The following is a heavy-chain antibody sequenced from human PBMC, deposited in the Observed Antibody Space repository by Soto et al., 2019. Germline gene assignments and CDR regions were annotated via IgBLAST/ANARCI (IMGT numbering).Heavy chain of an antibody. CDR1: GFTFSSYC. Sequence: GGSLRLSCAASGFTFSSYCMNWVRQAPGKGLEWVSYISSSSSTIYYADSVKGRFTVSRDNAKNSLYLQMNSLRDEDTAVYYCARNLDQYQLSSRIYYGMDVWGQGITVTVSS. D-gene: IGHD2-2*01. J-gene: IGHJ6*02. V-gene: IGHV3-48*02. CDR2: ISSSSSTI. CDR3: ARNLDQYQLSSRIYYGMDV.